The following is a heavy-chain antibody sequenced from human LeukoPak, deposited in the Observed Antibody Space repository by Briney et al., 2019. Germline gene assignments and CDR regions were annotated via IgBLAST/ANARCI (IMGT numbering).Heavy chain of an antibody. V-gene: IGHV3-21*01. CDR1: GFTFSSYS. J-gene: IGHJ4*02. Sequence: GGSLRLSCAASGFTFSSYSMTWVRQAPGKGLEWISSISSISTYKFYADSVKGRFTISRDDSKNSLYLQMNSLRAEDTAVYYCARLPELPGFGDYWGQGTLVTVSS. CDR3: ARLPELPGFGDY. D-gene: IGHD3-10*01. CDR2: ISSISTYK.